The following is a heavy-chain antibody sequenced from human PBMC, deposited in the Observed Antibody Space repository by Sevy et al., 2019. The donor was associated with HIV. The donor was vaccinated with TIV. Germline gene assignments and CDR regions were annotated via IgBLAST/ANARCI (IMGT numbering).Heavy chain of an antibody. CDR2: ISGSGSST. D-gene: IGHD5-12*01. V-gene: IGHV3-23*01. Sequence: QLGGSLRLSCAGTGFTFSSYVMSWVRQAPGKGLEWVAGISGSGSSTYYADSVRGRFTVSRDNSKNTLYLQMNRLRVEDTAVYFCAHGRGYSTPRVFDFWGQGTLVTVSS. J-gene: IGHJ4*02. CDR3: AHGRGYSTPRVFDF. CDR1: GFTFSSYV.